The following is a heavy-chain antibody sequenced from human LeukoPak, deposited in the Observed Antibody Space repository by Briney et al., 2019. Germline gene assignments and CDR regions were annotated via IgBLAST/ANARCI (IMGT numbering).Heavy chain of an antibody. CDR3: ATLDPYSGSYYFDY. V-gene: IGHV4-59*08. D-gene: IGHD1-26*01. CDR2: IYYSGST. J-gene: IGHJ4*02. CDR1: GDSINSYY. Sequence: SETLSLTCTVSGDSINSYYWSWIRQPPGKGLDCIGYIYYSGSTNYNPSLKSRVTISIDTSKNQLSLKLSSVTAADTAVYYCATLDPYSGSYYFDYWGQGTLVTVSS.